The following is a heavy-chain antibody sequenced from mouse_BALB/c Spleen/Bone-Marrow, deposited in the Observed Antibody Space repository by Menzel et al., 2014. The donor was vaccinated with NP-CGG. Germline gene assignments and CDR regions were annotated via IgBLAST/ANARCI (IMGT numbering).Heavy chain of an antibody. CDR2: ISSGSSPI. CDR3: TRPPYYGSSEWYFDV. Sequence: EVQLVESGGGLVQPGGSRKLSCAASGFTFSSFGMHWVRQAPEKGLEWVAYISSGSSPIFYADTVKGRFTISRDNPKNTLFLQMTSLRSEDTAMYYCTRPPYYGSSEWYFDVWGAGTTVTVSS. D-gene: IGHD1-1*01. CDR1: GFTFSSFG. J-gene: IGHJ1*01. V-gene: IGHV5-17*02.